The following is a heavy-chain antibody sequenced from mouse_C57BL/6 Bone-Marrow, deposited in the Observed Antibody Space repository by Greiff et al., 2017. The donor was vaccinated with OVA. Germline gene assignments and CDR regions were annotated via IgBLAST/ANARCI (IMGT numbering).Heavy chain of an antibody. V-gene: IGHV1-18*01. D-gene: IGHD2-2*01. CDR3: ARWGIWLRGVDY. J-gene: IGHJ4*01. Sequence: EVKLVESGPELVKPGASVKIPCKASGYTFTDYNMDWVKQSHGKSLEWIGDINPNNGGTIYNQKFKGKATLTVDKSSSTAYMELRSLTSEDTAVYYCARWGIWLRGVDYWGQGTSVTVSS. CDR2: INPNNGGT. CDR1: GYTFTDYN.